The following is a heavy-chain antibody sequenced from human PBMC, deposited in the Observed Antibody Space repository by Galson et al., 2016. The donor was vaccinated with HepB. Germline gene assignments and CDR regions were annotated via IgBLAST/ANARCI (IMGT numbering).Heavy chain of an antibody. CDR1: GFTFSTYA. Sequence: SLRLSCAASGFTFSTYAMSWVRQAPGKGLEWVATDVPQNITYYADSVKGRFTIPRDTSKNTVNLQMNSLRAEDTAVYFCVKHSAISGGALDYWGQGALVTVSS. D-gene: IGHD2-15*01. CDR3: VKHSAISGGALDY. CDR2: TDVPQNIT. J-gene: IGHJ4*02. V-gene: IGHV3-23*01.